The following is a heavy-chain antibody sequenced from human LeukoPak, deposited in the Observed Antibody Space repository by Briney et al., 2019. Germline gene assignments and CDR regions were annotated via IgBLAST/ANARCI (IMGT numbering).Heavy chain of an antibody. Sequence: ASVKVSCKASGYTFTSYAMHWVRQAPGQRLEWMGWINAGNGNTKYSQEFQGRVTITRDTSASTAYMELSSLRPDDTAVYYCARDRCGGDCYYYYMDVWGKGTTVTVSS. J-gene: IGHJ6*03. D-gene: IGHD2-21*01. V-gene: IGHV1-3*01. CDR2: INAGNGNT. CDR3: ARDRCGGDCYYYYMDV. CDR1: GYTFTSYA.